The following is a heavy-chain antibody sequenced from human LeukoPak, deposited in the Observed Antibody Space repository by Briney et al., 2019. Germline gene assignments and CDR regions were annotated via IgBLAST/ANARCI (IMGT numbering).Heavy chain of an antibody. CDR2: INHSGST. CDR1: GGSFSGYY. V-gene: IGHV4-34*01. J-gene: IGHJ3*02. D-gene: IGHD3-3*01. CDR3: ARRPEWLLSSYAFDI. Sequence: SETLSLTCAVYGGSFSGYYWSWIRQPPGKGLEWIGEINHSGSTNYNLSLKSRVTISVDTSKNQFSLKLSSVTAADTAVYYCARRPEWLLSSYAFDIWGQGTMVTVSS.